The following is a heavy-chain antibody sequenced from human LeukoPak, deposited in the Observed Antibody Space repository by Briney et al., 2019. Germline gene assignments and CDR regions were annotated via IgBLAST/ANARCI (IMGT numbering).Heavy chain of an antibody. CDR2: IYYSGST. D-gene: IGHD3-10*01. Sequence: SETLSLTCTVSGGSISSSSYYWGWIRQPPGKGLEWIGSIYYSGSTYYNPSLKSRVTISVDTSKNQFSLKLSSVTAADMAVYYCARTVRGGLAYYNYYYYYMDVGGKGTTVTISS. CDR3: ARTVRGGLAYYNYYYYYMDV. CDR1: GGSISSSSYY. J-gene: IGHJ6*03. V-gene: IGHV4-39*01.